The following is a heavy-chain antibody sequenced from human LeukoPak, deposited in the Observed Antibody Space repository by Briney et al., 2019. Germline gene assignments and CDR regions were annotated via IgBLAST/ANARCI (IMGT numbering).Heavy chain of an antibody. J-gene: IGHJ5*02. D-gene: IGHD2-2*01. CDR1: GYTFTSYD. CDR3: AREVVPAAIGSWFDP. V-gene: IGHV1-69*05. Sequence: GASVKVSCKASGYTFTSYDINWVRQAPGQGLEWMGGIIPIFGTANYAQKFQGRVTITTDESTSTAYMELSSLRSEDTAVYYCAREVVPAAIGSWFDPWGQGTLVTVSS. CDR2: IIPIFGTA.